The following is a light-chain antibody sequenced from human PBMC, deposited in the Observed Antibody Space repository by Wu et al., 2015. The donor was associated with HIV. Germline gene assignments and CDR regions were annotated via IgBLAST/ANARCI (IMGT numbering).Light chain of an antibody. CDR2: KAS. CDR1: QSINNW. J-gene: IGKJ1*01. Sequence: DIQMTQSPSTLSASVGDRVTITCRASQSINNWLAWCQQKPGKAPKLLIYKASHLESGVPSRFSGSGSGTEFTLTISSLQPDDFATYYCQQYDSYPGFGQGTKVEIK. CDR3: QQYDSYPG. V-gene: IGKV1-5*03.